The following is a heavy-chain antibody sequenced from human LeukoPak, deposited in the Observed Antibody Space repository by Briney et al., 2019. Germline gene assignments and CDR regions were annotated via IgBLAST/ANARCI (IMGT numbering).Heavy chain of an antibody. CDR3: ARDKRGRFGELLLNRYYNS. D-gene: IGHD3-10*01. V-gene: IGHV1-18*01. J-gene: IGHJ4*02. CDR1: GYTFTSYG. CDR2: ISAYNGNT. Sequence: ASVKVSCKASGYTFTSYGISWVRQAPGQGRVWMGWISAYNGNTNYAQKLQGRVTMTTDTSTSTAYMELRSLRPDDTAVYYCARDKRGRFGELLLNRYYNSWGQGTLVTVSS.